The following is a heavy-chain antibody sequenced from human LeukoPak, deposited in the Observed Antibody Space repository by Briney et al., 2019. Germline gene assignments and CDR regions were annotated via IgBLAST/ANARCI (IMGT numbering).Heavy chain of an antibody. CDR2: INSGGSST. Sequence: GGSLRLSCAASGFTFSDYWMHWVRQAPGRGLEWVSRINSGGSSTNYADSVRGRFTISRDNAKNTLYLQMNSLRAEDTAVYYCARDRSPAIAVAVPFDYWGQGTLVTVSS. CDR1: GFTFSDYW. J-gene: IGHJ4*02. D-gene: IGHD6-19*01. CDR3: ARDRSPAIAVAVPFDY. V-gene: IGHV3-74*01.